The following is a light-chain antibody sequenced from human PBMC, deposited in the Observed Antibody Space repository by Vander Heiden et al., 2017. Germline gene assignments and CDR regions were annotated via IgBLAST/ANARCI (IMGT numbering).Light chain of an antibody. J-gene: IGKJ1*01. CDR3: QQYSIDSPT. CDR1: QSITTR. Sequence: DIQMTQSPSTLSASVGDRVTIPCRASQSITTRLAWYQQKPGKAPKLLIYDASNLQSGVPSRFSGSGSGTDFSLTISSLQPDDFATYYCQQYSIDSPTFGQGTKVEI. CDR2: DAS. V-gene: IGKV1-5*01.